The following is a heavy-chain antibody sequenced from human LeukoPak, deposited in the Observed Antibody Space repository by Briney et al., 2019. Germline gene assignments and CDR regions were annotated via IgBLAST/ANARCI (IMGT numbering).Heavy chain of an antibody. CDR3: ARANYYDTSGYSRGAFDI. CDR1: GGSISSSTYY. D-gene: IGHD3-22*01. J-gene: IGHJ3*02. V-gene: IGHV4-39*07. CDR2: LYYSGTT. Sequence: SETLSLTCTVSGGSISSSTYYWAWIRQPPGMGLEWIGSLYYSGTTYYNPSLKSRVTISVDTSKNQFSLKLSSVTAADTAVYYCARANYYDTSGYSRGAFDIWGQGTMVTVSS.